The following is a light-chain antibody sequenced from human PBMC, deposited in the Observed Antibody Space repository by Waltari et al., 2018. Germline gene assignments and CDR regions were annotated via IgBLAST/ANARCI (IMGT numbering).Light chain of an antibody. J-gene: IGKJ4*01. Sequence: STCRASQRISHYLARCQQKPWEAPKLLIDAASTLQSGVPSRFSGSGSGTDFTLCINDLQSEDFATYCCQKYYSYPLTFGGGTKVEIK. V-gene: IGKV1-8*01. CDR2: AAS. CDR3: QKYYSYPLT. CDR1: QRISHY.